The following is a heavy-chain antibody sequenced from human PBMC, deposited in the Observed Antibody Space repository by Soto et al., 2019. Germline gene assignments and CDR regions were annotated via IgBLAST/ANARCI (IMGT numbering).Heavy chain of an antibody. CDR2: IIPIFGTA. CDR1: GGTFSSYA. D-gene: IGHD3-22*01. J-gene: IGHJ3*02. Sequence: SVKVSCKASGGTFSSYAISWVRQAPGQGLEWMGGIIPIFGTANYAQKFQGRVTITSDESTSTAYMELSSLRSEDTAVYYCARADSSGYYPGGGAFDIWGQGTMVTVSS. V-gene: IGHV1-69*13. CDR3: ARADSSGYYPGGGAFDI.